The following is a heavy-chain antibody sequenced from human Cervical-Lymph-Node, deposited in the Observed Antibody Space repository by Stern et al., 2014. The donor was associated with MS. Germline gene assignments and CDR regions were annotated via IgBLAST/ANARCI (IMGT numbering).Heavy chain of an antibody. J-gene: IGHJ5*02. CDR1: GASITSYY. CDR3: ARATDL. CDR2: NYYNATT. Sequence: VQLVESGPGLLRPSETLSLTCTVSGASITSYYWSWIRQPPGKGLEWIDDNYYNATTNYDASLKGRVAISRDTSKTQFSMRLSSVTSADTAVYYCARATDLWGQGTLVTVSS. V-gene: IGHV4-59*01.